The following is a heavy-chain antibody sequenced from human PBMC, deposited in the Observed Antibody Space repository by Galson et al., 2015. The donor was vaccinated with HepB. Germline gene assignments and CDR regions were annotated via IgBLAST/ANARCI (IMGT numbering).Heavy chain of an antibody. CDR1: GFTFSSYS. Sequence: SLRLSCAASGFTFSSYSMNWVRQAPGKGLEWVSSISSSSSYIYYADSVKGRFTISRDNAKNSLYLQMNSLRAEDTAVYYCARDPSITIFGVVTLEDYYYYYMDVWGKGTTVTVSS. D-gene: IGHD3-3*01. CDR3: ARDPSITIFGVVTLEDYYYYYMDV. CDR2: ISSSSSYI. V-gene: IGHV3-21*01. J-gene: IGHJ6*03.